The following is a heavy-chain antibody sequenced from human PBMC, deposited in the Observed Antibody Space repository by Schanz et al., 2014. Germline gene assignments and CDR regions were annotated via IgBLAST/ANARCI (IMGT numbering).Heavy chain of an antibody. J-gene: IGHJ4*02. CDR2: IIPILGIA. Sequence: QVQLVQSEAEVKKPGSSVKVSCKASGGTFSSFGINWVRQAPGQGLEWMGRIIPILGIANYAQKFQGRVTITADKSTFTAYMDVSSLRSEDTAVYYCAYYDVLTCFDYWGQGTQVTVSS. CDR1: GGTFSSFG. D-gene: IGHD3-9*01. V-gene: IGHV1-69*02. CDR3: AYYDVLTCFDY.